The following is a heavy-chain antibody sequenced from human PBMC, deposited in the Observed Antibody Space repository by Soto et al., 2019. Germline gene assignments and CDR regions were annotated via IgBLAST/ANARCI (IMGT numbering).Heavy chain of an antibody. Sequence: SETLSLTCAVYGGSFSGYYWSWIRQPPGKGLEWIGEINHSGSTNYNPSLKSRVTISVDTSKNQFSLKLSSVTAADTAVYYCARGARNIVATITFLGRNWFDPWGQGTLVTVSS. CDR2: INHSGST. CDR1: GGSFSGYY. V-gene: IGHV4-34*01. D-gene: IGHD5-12*01. CDR3: ARGARNIVATITFLGRNWFDP. J-gene: IGHJ5*02.